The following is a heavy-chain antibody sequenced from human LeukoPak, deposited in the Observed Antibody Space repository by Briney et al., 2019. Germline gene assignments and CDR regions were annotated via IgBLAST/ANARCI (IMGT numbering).Heavy chain of an antibody. Sequence: GGSLRLSCAASGFTFSSYWMSWVRQAPGKGLEWVANIKQDGGEKYYVDSVKGRFTISRDNAKNSLYLQMNSLRAEDTAVYYCARVEYDYVWGSYHYYFDYWGQGTLVTVSS. CDR1: GFTFSSYW. CDR3: ARVEYDYVWGSYHYYFDY. D-gene: IGHD3-16*02. CDR2: IKQDGGEK. J-gene: IGHJ4*02. V-gene: IGHV3-7*04.